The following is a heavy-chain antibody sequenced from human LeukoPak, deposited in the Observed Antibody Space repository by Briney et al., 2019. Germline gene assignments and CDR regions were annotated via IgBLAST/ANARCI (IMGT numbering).Heavy chain of an antibody. Sequence: GGSLRLSCAASGFTFSSYWMSWVRQAPGKGLEWVANIKQDGSEKYYVDSVKGRFTISRDNAKNSLYLQVNSLRAEDTAVYYCAREGRLRYFDWLLFYYYYYGMDVWGQGTTATVSS. D-gene: IGHD3-9*01. CDR3: AREGRLRYFDWLLFYYYYYGMDV. J-gene: IGHJ6*02. V-gene: IGHV3-7*01. CDR2: IKQDGSEK. CDR1: GFTFSSYW.